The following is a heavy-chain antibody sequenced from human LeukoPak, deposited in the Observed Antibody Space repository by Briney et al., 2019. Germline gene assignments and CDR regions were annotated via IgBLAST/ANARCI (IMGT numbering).Heavy chain of an antibody. CDR3: ARDDCTNGHGWFDP. J-gene: IGHJ5*02. CDR1: GGSISSGDYY. CDR2: IYYSGST. Sequence: PSETLSLTCTVSGGSISSGDYYWSWIRQPPGKGLEWIGYIYYSGSTYYNPSLKSRVTISVDTSKNQFSLKLSSVTAADTAAYYCARDDCTNGHGWFDPWGQGTLVTVSS. V-gene: IGHV4-30-4*08. D-gene: IGHD2-8*01.